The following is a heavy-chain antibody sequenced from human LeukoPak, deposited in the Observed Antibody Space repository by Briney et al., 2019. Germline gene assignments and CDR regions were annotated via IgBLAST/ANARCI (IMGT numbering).Heavy chain of an antibody. CDR2: ISSNGGST. Sequence: GGSLRLSCSASGFTFSSYAMHWVRQAPGKGLEYVSAISSNGGSTYYADSVKGRFTISRDNSKNTLYLQMSSLRAEGTAVYYCVKDRGYSYGEGGYWGQGTLVTVSS. V-gene: IGHV3-64D*06. CDR1: GFTFSSYA. J-gene: IGHJ4*02. D-gene: IGHD5-18*01. CDR3: VKDRGYSYGEGGY.